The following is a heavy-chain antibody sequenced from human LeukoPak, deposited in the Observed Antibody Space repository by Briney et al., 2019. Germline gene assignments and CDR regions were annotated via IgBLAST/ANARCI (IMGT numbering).Heavy chain of an antibody. J-gene: IGHJ5*02. V-gene: IGHV4-34*01. CDR1: GGSISSYY. D-gene: IGHD2-15*01. Sequence: PSETLSLTCTVSGGSISSYYWSWIRQPPGKGLEWIGEINHSGSTNYNPSLKSRVTISVDTSKNQFSLKLSSVTAADTAVYYCARELGHVVVVAATWRIPRFDPWGQGTLATVSS. CDR2: INHSGST. CDR3: ARELGHVVVVAATWRIPRFDP.